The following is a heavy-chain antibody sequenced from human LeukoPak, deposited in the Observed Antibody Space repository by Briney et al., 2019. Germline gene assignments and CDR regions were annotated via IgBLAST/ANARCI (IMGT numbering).Heavy chain of an antibody. V-gene: IGHV1-2*02. J-gene: IGHJ5*02. CDR1: RYTFTDYY. CDR2: INPNSGGT. Sequence: ASVKVSCKASRYTFTDYYMHWVRQAPGQGLEWIGWINPNSGGTNYAQKFQGRVTMTRDTSISTAYMELSRLRSDDTAVYYCARGGWSLGYCSSSSCLDWFDPWGQGTLVTVSS. CDR3: ARGGWSLGYCSSSSCLDWFDP. D-gene: IGHD2-2*01.